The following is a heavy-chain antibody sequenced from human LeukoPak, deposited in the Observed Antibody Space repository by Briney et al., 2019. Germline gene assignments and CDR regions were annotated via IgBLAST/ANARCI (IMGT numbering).Heavy chain of an antibody. V-gene: IGHV3-30*03. Sequence: GGSLILSCAASGFTFSSCGMHWVRQAPGKGLEWVAVISYDGSNKFYADSVTGRFTISRDNCKNTLYLQMNSLRAEDTAVYYCAAKGYSYGNNAFDIWGQGTMVTVSS. D-gene: IGHD5-18*01. CDR2: ISYDGSNK. J-gene: IGHJ3*02. CDR1: GFTFSSCG. CDR3: AAKGYSYGNNAFDI.